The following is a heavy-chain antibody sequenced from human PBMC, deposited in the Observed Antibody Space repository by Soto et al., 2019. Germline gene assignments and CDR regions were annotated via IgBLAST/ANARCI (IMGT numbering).Heavy chain of an antibody. CDR1: GGTFSSYA. D-gene: IGHD3-3*01. CDR2: IIPIFGTA. Sequence: QVQLVQSGAEVKKPGSSVKVSCKASGGTFSSYAISWVRQAPGQGLEWMGGIIPIFGTANYAQKFQGRVTINAAESTSTAYMELSSLRSDDTAVYYCARDRESLASDAFDIWGQGTMVTVSS. CDR3: ARDRESLASDAFDI. V-gene: IGHV1-69*12. J-gene: IGHJ3*02.